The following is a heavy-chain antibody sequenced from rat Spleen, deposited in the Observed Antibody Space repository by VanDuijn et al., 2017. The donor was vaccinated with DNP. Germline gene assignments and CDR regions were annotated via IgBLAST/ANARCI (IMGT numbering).Heavy chain of an antibody. CDR2: ISYDGSST. Sequence: EVQLVESGGGLVQPGRSLKLSCAASGFTFSTYGMAWVRQAPTKGLEWVATISYDGSSTYYRDSVKGRFTISRDNAESTLYLQMDSLRSEETATYHCARQGTGRGFDYWGQGVMVTVSS. J-gene: IGHJ2*01. V-gene: IGHV5-29*01. CDR1: GFTFSTYG. D-gene: IGHD5-1*01. CDR3: ARQGTGRGFDY.